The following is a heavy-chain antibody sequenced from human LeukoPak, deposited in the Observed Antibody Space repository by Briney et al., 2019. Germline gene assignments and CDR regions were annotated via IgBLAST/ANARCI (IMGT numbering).Heavy chain of an antibody. D-gene: IGHD6-19*01. J-gene: IGHJ4*02. Sequence: GASVKVSCKASGYTFTGYYMHWVRRAPGQGLEWMGWINPNSGDTSYAQKFQGRVTMTRDTSISTAYMELSRLRSDDTAVYYCARTVAGTWGPLDYWGQGTLVTVSS. CDR3: ARTVAGTWGPLDY. CDR2: INPNSGDT. V-gene: IGHV1-2*02. CDR1: GYTFTGYY.